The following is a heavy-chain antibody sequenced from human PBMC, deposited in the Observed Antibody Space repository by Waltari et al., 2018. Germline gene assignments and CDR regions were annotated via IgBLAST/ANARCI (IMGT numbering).Heavy chain of an antibody. CDR3: ARGPVFKYYYHAFDI. D-gene: IGHD3-22*01. Sequence: QVQLQESGQGLVKPSETLSLTCAVSGFSSSRGYYRGWVRQPPGKGLEWIGSIYESGSTYHNPSLKSRVTISIDTSKNQFSLKLTSVTAADTAMYYCARGPVFKYYYHAFDIWGQGTMVTVSS. CDR2: IYESGST. V-gene: IGHV4-38-2*01. CDR1: GFSSSRGYY. J-gene: IGHJ3*02.